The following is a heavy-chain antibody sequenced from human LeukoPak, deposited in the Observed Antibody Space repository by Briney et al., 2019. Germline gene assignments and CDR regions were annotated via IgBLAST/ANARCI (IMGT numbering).Heavy chain of an antibody. CDR2: ISSSGSTV. V-gene: IGHV3-48*03. J-gene: IGHJ4*02. CDR3: ARDPRGPTGYDSSGRDTFYY. D-gene: IGHD3-22*01. CDR1: GFTFSSYE. Sequence: GGSLRLSCAASGFTFSSYEMNWVRQAPGKGLEWVSYISSSGSTVYYADSVKGRFTISRDNSKNTLYLQMNSLRAEDTAVYYCARDPRGPTGYDSSGRDTFYYWGQGTLVTVSS.